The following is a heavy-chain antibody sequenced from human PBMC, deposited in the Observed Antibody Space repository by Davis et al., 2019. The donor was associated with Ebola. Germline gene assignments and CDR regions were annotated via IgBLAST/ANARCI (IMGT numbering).Heavy chain of an antibody. CDR3: AAYTINWKGGLDV. V-gene: IGHV6-1*01. CDR2: TYYRSKWSY. D-gene: IGHD1-20*01. CDR1: GDSVSSNRAA. J-gene: IGHJ6*02. Sequence: MPSETLSLTCAISGDSVSSNRAAWNWIRQFPSGGLEWLGRTYYRSKWSYDYAVSVKSRMIITSDTSKNQFSLQLNSVTPEDTAVYYCAAYTINWKGGLDVWGQGTRVTVSS.